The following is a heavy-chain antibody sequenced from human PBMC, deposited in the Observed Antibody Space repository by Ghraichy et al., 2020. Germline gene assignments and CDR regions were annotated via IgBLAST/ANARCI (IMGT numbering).Heavy chain of an antibody. CDR2: INHSGST. D-gene: IGHD2-21*02. J-gene: IGHJ4*02. CDR1: GGSFSGYY. Sequence: AGSLSLTCAVYGGSFSGYYWSWIRQPPGKGLEWIGEINHSGSTNYNPSLKSRVTISVDTSKNQFSLKLSSVTAADTAVYYCASEAYCGGDCYSNYWGQGTLVTVSS. CDR3: ASEAYCGGDCYSNY. V-gene: IGHV4-34*01.